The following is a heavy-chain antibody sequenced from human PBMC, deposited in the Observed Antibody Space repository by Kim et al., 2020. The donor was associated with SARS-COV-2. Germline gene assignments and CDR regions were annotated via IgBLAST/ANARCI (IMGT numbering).Heavy chain of an antibody. CDR1: GYTFTSYG. V-gene: IGHV1-18*01. CDR3: ARRPHIAAAGLYYYYYGMDV. D-gene: IGHD6-13*01. Sequence: ASVKVSCKASGYTFTSYGISWVRQAPGQGLEWMGWISAYNGNTNYAQKLQGRVTMTTDTSTSTAYMELRSLRSDDTAVYYCARRPHIAAAGLYYYYYGMDVWGQGTTATVSS. J-gene: IGHJ6*02. CDR2: ISAYNGNT.